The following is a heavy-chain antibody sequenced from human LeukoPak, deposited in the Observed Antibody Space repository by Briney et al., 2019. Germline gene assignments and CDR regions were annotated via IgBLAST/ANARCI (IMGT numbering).Heavy chain of an antibody. J-gene: IGHJ4*02. D-gene: IGHD3-10*01. V-gene: IGHV3-48*01. CDR3: ATASGPGVTFDF. Sequence: GGSLRLSCAASGFTFSSYSMNWVRQAPGKGLEWVSYISSGSSTMYYADSVRGRLTISRDNAKSSLYLQMNSLRAEDTAVYYCATASGPGVTFDFWGQGTLVTVSS. CDR1: GFTFSSYS. CDR2: ISSGSSTM.